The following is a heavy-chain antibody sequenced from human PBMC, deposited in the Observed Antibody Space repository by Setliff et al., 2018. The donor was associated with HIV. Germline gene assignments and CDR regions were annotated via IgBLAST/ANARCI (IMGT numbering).Heavy chain of an antibody. CDR1: GGSISSYY. CDR3: ARVQMAYAAFDV. V-gene: IGHV4-59*01. J-gene: IGHJ3*01. D-gene: IGHD4-17*01. CDR2: VHSSGST. Sequence: SETLSLTCTVSGGSISSYYWSWIRQPPGKGLEWLGYVHSSGSTNYNPSLKSRVTLSVDTSKHQFSLKLSSVTAADTAVYYCARVQMAYAAFDVWGQGTMVTVSS.